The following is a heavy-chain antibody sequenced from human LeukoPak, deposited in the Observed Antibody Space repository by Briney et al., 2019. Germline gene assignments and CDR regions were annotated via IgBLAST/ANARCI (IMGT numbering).Heavy chain of an antibody. CDR1: GGTFSSYA. D-gene: IGHD2-2*02. V-gene: IGHV1-69*01. CDR2: IIPIFGTA. J-gene: IGHJ4*02. CDR3: ARRYCSSTSCYKSLEDY. Sequence: SVKVSCKASGGTFSSYAISWVRQAPGQGLEWMGGIIPIFGTANYAQKFQGRVTIAADESTSTAYMELSSLRSEDTAVYYCARRYCSSTSCYKSLEDYWGQGTLVTVSS.